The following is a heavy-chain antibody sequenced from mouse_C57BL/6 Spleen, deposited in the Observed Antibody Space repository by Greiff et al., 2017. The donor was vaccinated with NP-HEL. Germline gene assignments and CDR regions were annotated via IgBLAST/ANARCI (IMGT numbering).Heavy chain of an antibody. CDR3: ASYGNPFAY. J-gene: IGHJ3*01. Sequence: QVQLQQPGAELVMPGASVKLSCKASGYTFTSYWMHWVKQRPGQGLEWIGEIDPSDSYTNYNQKFKGKSTLTVDKSSSTAYMQLSSLTSEDSAVYYCASYGNPFAYWGQGTRVTVSA. D-gene: IGHD2-1*01. CDR2: IDPSDSYT. V-gene: IGHV1-69*01. CDR1: GYTFTSYW.